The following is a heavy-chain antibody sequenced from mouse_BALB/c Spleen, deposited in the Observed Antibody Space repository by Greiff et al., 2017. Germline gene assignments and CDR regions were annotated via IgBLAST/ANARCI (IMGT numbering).Heavy chain of an antibody. D-gene: IGHD1-1*01. V-gene: IGHV1-7*01. CDR2: INPSTGYT. CDR3: ARPSYGSSWYFDD. CDR1: GYTFTSYW. J-gene: IGHJ1*01. Sequence: VQLQQSGAELAKPGASVKMSCKASGYTFTSYWMHWVKQRPGQGLEWIGYINPSTGYTEYNQKFKDKATLTADKSSSTAYMQLSSLTSEDSAVYYCARPSYGSSWYFDDWGAGTTVTVSS.